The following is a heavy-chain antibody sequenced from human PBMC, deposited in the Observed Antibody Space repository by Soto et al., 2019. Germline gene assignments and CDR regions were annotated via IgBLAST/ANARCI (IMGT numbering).Heavy chain of an antibody. D-gene: IGHD3-16*01. CDR3: AKDPGGSDDAFDI. J-gene: IGHJ3*02. CDR2: ITGGGVST. V-gene: IGHV3-23*01. Sequence: EVQLLESGGGLVQPGGSLRLSCAASGFTFSSYAMSWVRQAPGKGLEWVSAITGGGVSTYYVDSVKGRFTISRDNSKDTLYLQINSLRAEDTAVYYCAKDPGGSDDAFDIWGQGTMVTVSS. CDR1: GFTFSSYA.